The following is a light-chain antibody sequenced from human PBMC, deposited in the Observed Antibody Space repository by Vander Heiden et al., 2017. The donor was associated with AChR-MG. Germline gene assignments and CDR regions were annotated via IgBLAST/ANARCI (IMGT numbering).Light chain of an antibody. CDR3: AAWDDTLNGII. J-gene: IGLJ2*01. Sequence: QSVLTRPPSTYGTPGQRVTISCSGSTANVGSNVVNWYQQVPGTAPRLLIYSDDQRPSGVPVRFSGSKSGTTASLAITGLQSEDEADYYCAAWDDTLNGIIFGGGTKVTLL. CDR1: TANVGSNV. V-gene: IGLV1-44*01. CDR2: SDD.